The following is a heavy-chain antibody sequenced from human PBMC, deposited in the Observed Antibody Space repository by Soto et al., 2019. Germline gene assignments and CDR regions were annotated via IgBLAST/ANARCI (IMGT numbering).Heavy chain of an antibody. D-gene: IGHD2-15*01. Sequence: PSETLSLTCGVSGVSITSYYWSWIRQSPGKGLEWIGYIYYSGNTNYNPSLKSRVTISLDTSKNQFSLKLSSVTAADTAVYYCGRLPWADYGGSFDPWGQGTLVPVSS. CDR2: IYYSGNT. CDR1: GVSITSYY. V-gene: IGHV4-59*01. CDR3: GRLPWADYGGSFDP. J-gene: IGHJ5*02.